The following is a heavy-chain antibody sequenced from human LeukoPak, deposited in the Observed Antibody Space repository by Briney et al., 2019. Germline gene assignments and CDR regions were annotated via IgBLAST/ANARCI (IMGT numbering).Heavy chain of an antibody. CDR1: GFTFRHYA. CDR2: ISWNSAYI. V-gene: IGHV3-9*01. Sequence: TGGSLRLSCAASGFTFRHYAIHWVRQVPGKGLEWVSGISWNSAYIGYADSVKGRFTISRDNAKNSVYLQMNSLRAEDTALYYCAKDKAPLYSGYDWDLDFWGQGTMVTVSS. D-gene: IGHD5-12*01. CDR3: AKDKAPLYSGYDWDLDF. J-gene: IGHJ4*02.